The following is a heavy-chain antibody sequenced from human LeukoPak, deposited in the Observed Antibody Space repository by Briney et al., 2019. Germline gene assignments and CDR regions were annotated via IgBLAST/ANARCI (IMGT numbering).Heavy chain of an antibody. CDR3: ARGQHYYDSSGPYYFDY. D-gene: IGHD3-22*01. J-gene: IGHJ4*02. V-gene: IGHV3-74*01. CDR2: INSDGTST. Sequence: GGSLRLSCAASGFTFSSYEMNWVRQAPGKGLVWVSRINSDGTSTRNADSVKGRVTISRDNAKNTLYLQVDSLRAEDTAVYYCARGQHYYDSSGPYYFDYWGQGILVTVSS. CDR1: GFTFSSYE.